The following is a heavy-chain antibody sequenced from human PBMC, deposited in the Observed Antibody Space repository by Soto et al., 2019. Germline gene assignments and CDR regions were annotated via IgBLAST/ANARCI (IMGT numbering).Heavy chain of an antibody. CDR3: ARDSMGDYAPFDY. V-gene: IGHV3-33*01. D-gene: IGHD4-17*01. CDR2: IWYDGSNK. J-gene: IGHJ4*02. CDR1: GFTFSSYG. Sequence: LRLSCAASGFTFSSYGMHWVRQAPGKGLEWVAVIWYDGSNKYYADSVKGRFTISRDNSKNTLYLQMNSLRAEDTAVYYCARDSMGDYAPFDYWGQGTLVTVSS.